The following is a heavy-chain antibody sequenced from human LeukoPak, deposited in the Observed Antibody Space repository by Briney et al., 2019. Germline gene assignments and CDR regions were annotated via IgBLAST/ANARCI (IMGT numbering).Heavy chain of an antibody. J-gene: IGHJ5*02. CDR3: ARSGQWPYDWFDP. Sequence: ASVKVSCKASGYTFTSYDINWVRQATGQGLEWMGWMNPNSGNTGYAQKFQGRVTMTRNTSISTAYVELSSLRSEDTAVYYCARSGQWPYDWFDPWGQGTLVTVSS. CDR1: GYTFTSYD. D-gene: IGHD6-19*01. CDR2: MNPNSGNT. V-gene: IGHV1-8*01.